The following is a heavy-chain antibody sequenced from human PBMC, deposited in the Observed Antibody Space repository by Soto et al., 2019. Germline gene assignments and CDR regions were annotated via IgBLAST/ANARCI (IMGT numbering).Heavy chain of an antibody. D-gene: IGHD3-22*01. CDR1: GFTFSSYA. CDR3: AKVGNYYESDVSWYLDV. J-gene: IGHJ2*01. V-gene: IGHV3-23*01. CDR2: ITGSGGYT. Sequence: EVQLLESGGTVVQPGGSLRLSCAASGFTFSSYAMTWVRQGPGEGLEWVSAITGSGGYTNYADSVKGRFTISRDNYKNTLYLQMNSLRAVDTAVYYCAKVGNYYESDVSWYLDVWGRGTLVTVSS.